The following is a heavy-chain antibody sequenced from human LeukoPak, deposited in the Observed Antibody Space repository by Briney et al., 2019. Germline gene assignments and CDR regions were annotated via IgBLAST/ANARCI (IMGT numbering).Heavy chain of an antibody. CDR2: INPSGGST. Sequence: ASVKVSCKTSGYIFTSYYIHWVRQAPGQGLEWMGLINPSGGSTSYAQKFQGRVTMTRDMSTSTVDMELSSLRSEDTAVYYCARVSGEADYWGQGTLVTVSS. CDR3: ARVSGEADY. D-gene: IGHD3-16*01. V-gene: IGHV1-46*01. J-gene: IGHJ4*02. CDR1: GYIFTSYY.